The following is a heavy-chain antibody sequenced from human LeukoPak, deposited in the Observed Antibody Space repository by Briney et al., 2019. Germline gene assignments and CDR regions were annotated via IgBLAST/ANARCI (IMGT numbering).Heavy chain of an antibody. CDR3: ARSGLNRFDY. J-gene: IGHJ4*02. CDR2: ISGSGVST. Sequence: PGGSLRLSCGASGFTFSSSAMSWVRQAPGKGLEWVSSISGSGVSTYYADSVKGRFSISRDNSKNTLYLQMNSLRAEDTAAYYCARSGLNRFDYWGQGTLVTVSS. CDR1: GFTFSSSA. D-gene: IGHD2-15*01. V-gene: IGHV3-23*01.